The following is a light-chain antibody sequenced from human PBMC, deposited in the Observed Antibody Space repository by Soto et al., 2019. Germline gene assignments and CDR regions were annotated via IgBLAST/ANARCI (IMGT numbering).Light chain of an antibody. J-gene: IGLJ1*01. CDR1: SSDVGSYNG. CDR2: EGS. V-gene: IGLV2-18*02. Sequence: QSVLTQPPSVSGSHGQSVTISCTGTSSDVGSYNGVSWYQQPPGTAPRLIIYEGSTRPSGVPDRFSGSKSGNTASLTISGLQAEDEADYYCNSYTLSGTYVFGTGTKVTVL. CDR3: NSYTLSGTYV.